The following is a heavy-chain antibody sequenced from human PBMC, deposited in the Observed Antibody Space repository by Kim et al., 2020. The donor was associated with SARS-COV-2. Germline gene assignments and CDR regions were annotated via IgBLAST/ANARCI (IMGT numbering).Heavy chain of an antibody. Sequence: GGSLRLSCAASGFTFSSYSMNWVRQAPGKGLEWVSSISSSSSYIYYADSVKGRFTISRDNAKNSLYLQMNSLRAEDTAVYYCAREGYFDWLRFYYGMDVWGQGTTVTVSS. V-gene: IGHV3-21*01. J-gene: IGHJ6*02. D-gene: IGHD3-9*01. CDR2: ISSSSSYI. CDR3: AREGYFDWLRFYYGMDV. CDR1: GFTFSSYS.